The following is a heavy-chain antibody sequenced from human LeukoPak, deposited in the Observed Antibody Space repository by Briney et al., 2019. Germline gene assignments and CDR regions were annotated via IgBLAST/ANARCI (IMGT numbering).Heavy chain of an antibody. CDR3: ARELPCSSTSCSKEGMGYFDY. V-gene: IGHV4-34*01. J-gene: IGHJ4*02. CDR2: INHSGST. CDR1: GGSFSGYY. Sequence: SETLSLTCAVYGGSFSGYYWSWIRQPPGKGLEWIGEINHSGSTNYNPSLKSRVTISVDTSKNQFSLKLSSVTAADTAVYYCARELPCSSTSCSKEGMGYFDYWGQGTLVTVSS. D-gene: IGHD2-2*01.